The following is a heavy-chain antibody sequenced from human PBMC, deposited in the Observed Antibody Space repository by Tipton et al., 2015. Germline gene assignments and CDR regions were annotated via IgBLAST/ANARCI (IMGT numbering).Heavy chain of an antibody. V-gene: IGHV3-48*02. D-gene: IGHD6-19*01. CDR2: ISTSSDTI. Sequence: SLRLSCAASGFTFSTYSMNWVRQAPGKGLEWVSYISTSSDTIHYADSVKGRFTISRDNAKNSLYLQMNSLRDEDTAVYYCALAVVGLFDYWGQGTLVTVSS. J-gene: IGHJ4*02. CDR1: GFTFSTYS. CDR3: ALAVVGLFDY.